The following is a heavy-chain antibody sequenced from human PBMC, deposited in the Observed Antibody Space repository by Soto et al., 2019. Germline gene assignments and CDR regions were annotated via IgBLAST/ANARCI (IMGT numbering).Heavy chain of an antibody. Sequence: GGSLRLSCAASGFTFSSYAMHWVRQAPGKGLEWVAVISYDGSNKYYADSVKGRSTISRDNSKNTLYLQMNSLRDEDTAVYYCARVLKTYRYIAAAGALDYRGQGNLVTVSS. J-gene: IGHJ4*02. CDR1: GFTFSSYA. D-gene: IGHD6-13*01. CDR3: ARVLKTYRYIAAAGALDY. CDR2: ISYDGSNK. V-gene: IGHV3-30-3*01.